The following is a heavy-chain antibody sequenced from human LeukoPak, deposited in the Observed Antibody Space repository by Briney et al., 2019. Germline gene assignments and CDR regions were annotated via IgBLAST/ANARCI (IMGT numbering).Heavy chain of an antibody. V-gene: IGHV4-39*07. Sequence: TSETLSLTCTVSGGSISSSSYYWGWIRQPPGKGLEWIGSIYYSGSTNYNPSLKSRVTISVDTSKNQFSLKLSSVTAADTAVYYCARWETKYNWNARHAFDIWGQGTMVTVSS. CDR1: GGSISSSSYY. CDR2: IYYSGST. D-gene: IGHD1-20*01. J-gene: IGHJ3*02. CDR3: ARWETKYNWNARHAFDI.